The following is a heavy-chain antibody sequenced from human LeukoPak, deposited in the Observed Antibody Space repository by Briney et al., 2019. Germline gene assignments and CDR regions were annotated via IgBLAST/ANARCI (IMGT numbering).Heavy chain of an antibody. Sequence: GASVKVSCKASGYTFTGYYMHWVRQAPGQGLEWMGRINPNSGGTNYAQKFQGRVTMTRDTSISTAYMELSRLRSDGTAVYYCARGSGRYSSSGTLDYWGQGTLVTVAS. V-gene: IGHV1-2*06. CDR3: ARGSGRYSSSGTLDY. D-gene: IGHD6-6*01. CDR1: GYTFTGYY. J-gene: IGHJ4*02. CDR2: INPNSGGT.